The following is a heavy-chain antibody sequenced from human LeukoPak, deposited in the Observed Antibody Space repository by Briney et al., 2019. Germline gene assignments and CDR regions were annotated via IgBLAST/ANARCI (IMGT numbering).Heavy chain of an antibody. J-gene: IGHJ6*02. CDR2: IKSKTNDETT. CDR3: AKSVAIYFYYGLDV. CDR1: GFTFNNAW. D-gene: IGHD3-3*01. Sequence: SGESLRLSCAASGFTFNNAWMSWVRQAPGKGLEWVGRIKSKTNDETTDYAEPVKGRFTISRDDSKNTLYLQMNSLRVEDTAPYYCAKSVAIYFYYGLDVWGQGTTVTVSS. V-gene: IGHV3-15*05.